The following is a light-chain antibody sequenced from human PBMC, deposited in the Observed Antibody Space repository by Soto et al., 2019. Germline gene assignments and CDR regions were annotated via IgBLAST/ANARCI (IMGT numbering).Light chain of an antibody. CDR2: KAS. CDR1: QTISSW. Sequence: XQMTQSPSTXSGSXGARVTXTXRASQTISSWLAWYQQKPGKAPKLLIYKASTLKSGVPSRFSGSGSGTEFTLTISSLQPDDFATYYCQHYNSYSEAFGQGTKVDI. CDR3: QHYNSYSEA. V-gene: IGKV1-5*03. J-gene: IGKJ1*01.